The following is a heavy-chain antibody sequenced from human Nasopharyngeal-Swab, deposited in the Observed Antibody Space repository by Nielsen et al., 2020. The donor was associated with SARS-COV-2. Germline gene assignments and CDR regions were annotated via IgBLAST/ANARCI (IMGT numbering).Heavy chain of an antibody. CDR2: ISWNSVSI. CDR3: AKDREQLLEYYFDY. V-gene: IGHV3-9*01. CDR1: GFTFDDYA. Sequence: GGSLRLSCAASGFTFDDYAMHWVRQAPGKGLEWVSGISWNSVSIGYADSVEGRFTISRDNAKNSLYLQINSLRAEDTAFYYCAKDREQLLEYYFDYLGQGTLVTVSS. D-gene: IGHD2-2*01. J-gene: IGHJ4*02.